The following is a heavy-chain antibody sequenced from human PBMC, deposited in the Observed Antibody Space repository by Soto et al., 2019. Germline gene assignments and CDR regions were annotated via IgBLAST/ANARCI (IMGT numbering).Heavy chain of an antibody. D-gene: IGHD6-13*01. CDR1: GFTFSTYA. CDR2: VSASGLNT. CDR3: AKQVATGTALYDY. J-gene: IGHJ4*02. Sequence: GGSLRLSCAASGFTFSTYAMAWVRQAPGKGLEWVSGVSASGLNTDYADPVKGRFTISRDNSKNTLYLQMNSLRAEDTAVYYCAKQVATGTALYDYWGQGSLVTVSS. V-gene: IGHV3-23*01.